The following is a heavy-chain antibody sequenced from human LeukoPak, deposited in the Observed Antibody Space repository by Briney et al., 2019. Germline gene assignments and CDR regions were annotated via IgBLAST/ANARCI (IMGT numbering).Heavy chain of an antibody. Sequence: GGTLRLSCAASGFTFSSHGMNWVCQAPGKGLEWVSYVSSSGSTIYYADSVKGRFTISRDNAKNSLYLQMNSLRAEDTAVYYCARTRGGYYYYMDVWGKGTTVTISS. V-gene: IGHV3-48*03. CDR1: GFTFSSHG. J-gene: IGHJ6*03. CDR2: VSSSGSTI. CDR3: ARTRGGYYYYMDV.